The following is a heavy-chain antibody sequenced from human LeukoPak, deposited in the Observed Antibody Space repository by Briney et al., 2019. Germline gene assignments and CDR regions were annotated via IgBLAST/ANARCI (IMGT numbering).Heavy chain of an antibody. D-gene: IGHD6-6*01. CDR2: AIYDGSDK. V-gene: IGHV3-30*04. CDR3: AKGAAGVAASRDSFDP. J-gene: IGHJ5*02. CDR1: GFTFNAYA. Sequence: GGSLRLSCEVSGFTFNAYAMHWVRQAPGKGLEWVAVAIYDGSDKYYADSVQGRFTISRDNSKNTLYLQMNSLRPDDTAFYFCAKGAAGVAASRDSFDPWGQGTLVTVSS.